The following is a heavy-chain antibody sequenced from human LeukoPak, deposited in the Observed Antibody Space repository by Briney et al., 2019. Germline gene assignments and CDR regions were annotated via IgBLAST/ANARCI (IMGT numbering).Heavy chain of an antibody. CDR2: IYYSGST. V-gene: IGHV4-59*01. CDR3: AMGTSYYYYYGMDV. D-gene: IGHD7-27*01. CDR1: GGSISSYY. J-gene: IGHJ6*02. Sequence: SETLSLTCTVSGGSISSYYWSWIRQPAGKGLEWIGYIYYSGSTNYNPSLKSRVTISVDTSKNQFSLKLSSVTAADTAVYYCAMGTSYYYYYGMDVWGQGTTVTVSS.